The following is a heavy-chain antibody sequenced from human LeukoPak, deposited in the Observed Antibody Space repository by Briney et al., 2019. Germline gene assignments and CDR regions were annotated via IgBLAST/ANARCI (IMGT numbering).Heavy chain of an antibody. CDR2: ISGSGGST. Sequence: QPGGSLRPSCAAPGFTFSSYAMNWVRQAPGKGLEWVSSISGSGGSTYYADSVKGRFTISRDNSKNTLYVQMNSLRAEDTAVYYCARDSGSSFDYWGQGTLVTVSS. V-gene: IGHV3-23*01. D-gene: IGHD6-6*01. CDR3: ARDSGSSFDY. CDR1: GFTFSSYA. J-gene: IGHJ4*02.